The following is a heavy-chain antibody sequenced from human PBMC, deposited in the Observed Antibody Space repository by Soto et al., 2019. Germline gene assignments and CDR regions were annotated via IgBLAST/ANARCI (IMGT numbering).Heavy chain of an antibody. CDR2: IKQDGSEK. CDR1: GLTFSSYW. V-gene: IGHV3-7*01. D-gene: IGHD3-16*01. J-gene: IGHJ4*02. Sequence: GGSLRLSCAASGLTFSSYWMSGVRQAPGKGLEWVANIKQDGSEKYYVDSVKGRFTISRDNAKNSLYLQMNSLRAEDTAVYYCARDGGAATDYWGQGTLVTVSS. CDR3: ARDGGAATDY.